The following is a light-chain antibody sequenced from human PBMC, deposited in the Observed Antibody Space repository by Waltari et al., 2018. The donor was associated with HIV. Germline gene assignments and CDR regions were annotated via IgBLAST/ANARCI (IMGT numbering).Light chain of an antibody. CDR3: QVWDTSGDPWV. CDR1: NIGSKS. J-gene: IGLJ3*02. Sequence: SYVLTQPPSVSVAPGQTARITCGGNNIGSKSVHWYQQKPGQAPVLVVYDDTDRPSGIPELFSGSNSGNTATLTISRVEAGDEADYYGQVWDTSGDPWVFGGGTKLTVL. CDR2: DDT. V-gene: IGLV3-21*02.